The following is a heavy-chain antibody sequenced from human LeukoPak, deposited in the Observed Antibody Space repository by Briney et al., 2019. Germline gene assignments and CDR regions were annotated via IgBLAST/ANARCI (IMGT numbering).Heavy chain of an antibody. V-gene: IGHV3-23*01. J-gene: IGHJ4*02. CDR1: GFTLRSNS. CDR2: ISGSGDST. D-gene: IGHD3-10*01. Sequence: GGSLRLSCADSGFTLRSNSMTWVRQTPGKGLEWVSGISGSGDSTFYADSVKGRFTISRDNSRNTLYLQMSSLRPEDTAVYYCTKWSGFGDDWGQGTLVTVSS. CDR3: TKWSGFGDD.